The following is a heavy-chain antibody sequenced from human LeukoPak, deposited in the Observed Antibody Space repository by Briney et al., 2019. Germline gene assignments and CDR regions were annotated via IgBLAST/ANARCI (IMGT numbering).Heavy chain of an antibody. CDR3: ARAPPVAYGSGSYPDY. CDR1: GGSFSGYY. V-gene: IGHV4-34*01. CDR2: INHSGST. J-gene: IGHJ4*02. D-gene: IGHD3-10*01. Sequence: SETLSLTCAVYGGSFSGYYWSWIRQPPGKGLEWIGEINHSGSTNYNPSLKSRDTISVDTSKNQFSLKLSSVTAADTAVYYCARAPPVAYGSGSYPDYWGQGTLVTVSS.